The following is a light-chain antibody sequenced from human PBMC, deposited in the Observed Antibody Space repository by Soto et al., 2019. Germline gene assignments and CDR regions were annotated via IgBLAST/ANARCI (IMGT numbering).Light chain of an antibody. CDR1: QSFRGL. Sequence: EVVLTQSPVTLSLSPGERATLSCRASQSFRGLLAWYQQKPGQAPRLLIYDAYNRATGIPPRFSGSGSGTDFILTISSLEPEDSAAYYCQQRHMWPITFGQGTRLEIK. J-gene: IGKJ5*01. CDR3: QQRHMWPIT. V-gene: IGKV3-11*01. CDR2: DAY.